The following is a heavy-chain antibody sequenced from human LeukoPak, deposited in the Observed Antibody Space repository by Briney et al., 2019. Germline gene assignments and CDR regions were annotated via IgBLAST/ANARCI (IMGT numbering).Heavy chain of an antibody. V-gene: IGHV4-34*01. CDR3: VLTYYYDSSGFDAFDI. CDR2: INHSGST. CDR1: GGSFSGYY. J-gene: IGHJ3*02. D-gene: IGHD3-22*01. Sequence: PSETQSLTCAVYGGSFSGYYWSWIRQPPGKGLEWIGEINHSGSTNYNPSLKSRVTISVDTSKNQFSLKLSSVTAADTAVYYCVLTYYYDSSGFDAFDIWGQGTMVTVSS.